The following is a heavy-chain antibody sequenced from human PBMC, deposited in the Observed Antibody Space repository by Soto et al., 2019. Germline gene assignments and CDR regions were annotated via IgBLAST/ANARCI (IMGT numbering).Heavy chain of an antibody. CDR1: GYTFTDYT. CDR3: ARDVEWERVDLGYQYSAVDV. CDR2: ISAYSGHT. J-gene: IGHJ6*02. V-gene: IGHV1-18*01. D-gene: IGHD1-26*01. Sequence: QVQLVQSGAEVKKPGASVQVSCKASGYTFTDYTISWVRQAPGQGLEWMGWISAYSGHTNFAQRFQGRGTLTTNTSTSTAYMELRSLRSDDTAVYYCARDVEWERVDLGYQYSAVDVWGQGTTVTVSS.